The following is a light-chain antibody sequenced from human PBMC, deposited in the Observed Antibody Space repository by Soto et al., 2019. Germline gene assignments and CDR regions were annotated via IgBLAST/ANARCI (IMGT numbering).Light chain of an antibody. CDR3: QQFGTSPPAIT. V-gene: IGKV3-20*01. J-gene: IGKJ5*01. Sequence: IVLTQSPGTLSLSPGERATLSCRASQSVSSSYLVWYQQKTGQAPRLLIYSASNRATGIPDRFSGSVSGTDFTLTISRLEPDDFAVNYCQQFGTSPPAITFGQGTRLELK. CDR1: QSVSSSY. CDR2: SAS.